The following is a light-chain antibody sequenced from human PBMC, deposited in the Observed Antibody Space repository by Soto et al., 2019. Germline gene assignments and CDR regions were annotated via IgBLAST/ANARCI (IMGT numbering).Light chain of an antibody. Sequence: EIVLTQSPGILSLSPGERATLSCRASQNFRLTDLSWYQQKPGQAPRLLIYGAFSRATGIPDRFSASGSGSDFTLTISRLEPEDFAVYYCQQYGSFPRTFGQGTKVDIK. CDR2: GAF. CDR3: QQYGSFPRT. CDR1: QNFRLTD. V-gene: IGKV3-20*01. J-gene: IGKJ1*01.